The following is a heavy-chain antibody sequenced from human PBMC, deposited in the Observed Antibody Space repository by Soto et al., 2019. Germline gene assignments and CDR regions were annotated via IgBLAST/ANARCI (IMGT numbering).Heavy chain of an antibody. Sequence: PSETLSLTCAVYGESFSGYYWSWIRQPPGKGLEWIGYIYYSGSTKYNPSLKSRVTISVDTSKNQFSLKLSSVTAADTAVYYCVNGGCSGGSCYPWISWFDPWGQGTLVTVSS. J-gene: IGHJ5*02. V-gene: IGHV4-59*08. D-gene: IGHD2-15*01. CDR2: IYYSGST. CDR3: VNGGCSGGSCYPWISWFDP. CDR1: GESFSGYY.